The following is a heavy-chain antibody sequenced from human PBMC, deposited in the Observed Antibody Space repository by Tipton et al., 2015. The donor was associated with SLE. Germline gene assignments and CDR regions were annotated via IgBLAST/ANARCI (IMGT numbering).Heavy chain of an antibody. CDR1: GFTFSSYA. Sequence: SLRLSCAASGFTFSSYAMHWVRQAPGKGLEWVAVISYDGSNKYYADSVKGRFTISRDNSKNTLYLQMNSLRAEDTAVYYCAREDYYDSTYYGMDVWGQGTTVTVSS. CDR3: AREDYYDSTYYGMDV. V-gene: IGHV3-30-3*01. D-gene: IGHD3-22*01. J-gene: IGHJ6*02. CDR2: ISYDGSNK.